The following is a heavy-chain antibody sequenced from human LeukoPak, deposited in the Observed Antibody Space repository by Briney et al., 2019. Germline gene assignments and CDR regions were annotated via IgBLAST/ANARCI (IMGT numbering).Heavy chain of an antibody. V-gene: IGHV3-53*01. D-gene: IGHD1-14*01. Sequence: GGSLRLSCAASGFTFSSYGMHWVRQAPGKGLEWVSVIYSGGSTYYADPVKGRFTISRDNSKNTLYLQMNSLRAEDTAVYYCARNQFWGQGTLVTVSS. CDR3: ARNQF. J-gene: IGHJ4*02. CDR1: GFTFSSYG. CDR2: IYSGGST.